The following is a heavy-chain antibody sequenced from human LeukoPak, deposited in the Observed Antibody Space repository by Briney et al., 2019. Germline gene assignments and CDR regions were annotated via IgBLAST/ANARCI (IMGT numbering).Heavy chain of an antibody. CDR1: GGSISSYY. CDR3: ARLQYYYGSGSRRDAFDI. D-gene: IGHD3-10*01. J-gene: IGHJ3*02. V-gene: IGHV4-59*08. Sequence: TSETLSLTCTVSGGSISSYYWSWIRQPPGKGLEWIGYIYYSGSTNYNPSLKSRVTISVDTSKNQFSLKLSSVTAADTAVYYCARLQYYYGSGSRRDAFDIWGQGTMVTVSS. CDR2: IYYSGST.